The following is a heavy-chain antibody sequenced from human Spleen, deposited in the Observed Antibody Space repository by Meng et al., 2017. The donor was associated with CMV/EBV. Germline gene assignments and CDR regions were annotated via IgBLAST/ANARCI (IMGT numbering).Heavy chain of an antibody. CDR2: IYYSGST. Sequence: LRLSCTVSGGSISSDGYYWSWIRQQPGKGLEWIGYIYYSGSTNYNPSLKSRVTISVDTSKNQFPLKLSSVTAADTAVYYCAMYSSSWYWWFDPWGQGTLVTVSS. J-gene: IGHJ5*02. CDR1: GGSISSDGYY. D-gene: IGHD6-13*01. CDR3: AMYSSSWYWWFDP. V-gene: IGHV4-31*03.